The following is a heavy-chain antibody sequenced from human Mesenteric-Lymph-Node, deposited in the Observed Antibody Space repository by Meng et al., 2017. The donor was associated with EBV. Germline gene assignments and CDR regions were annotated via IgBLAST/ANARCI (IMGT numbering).Heavy chain of an antibody. J-gene: IGHJ4*02. CDR1: GGSFSGDY. D-gene: IGHD3-16*01. CDR3: ARVSLIWGGATL. CDR2: INHSGST. V-gene: IGHV4-34*01. Sequence: VEQQQWGAGLLKPSANPSLPCAVYGGSFSGDYWSWIRQPPGKGLEWIGEINHSGSTNYNPSLKSRVTISVDTSKNQFSLKLSSVTAADTAVYYCARVSLIWGGATLWGQGTLVTVSS.